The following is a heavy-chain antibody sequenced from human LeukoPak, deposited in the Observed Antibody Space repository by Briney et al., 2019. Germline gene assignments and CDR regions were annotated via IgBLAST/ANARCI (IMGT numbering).Heavy chain of an antibody. CDR3: ARGIAAAGFDP. J-gene: IGHJ5*02. V-gene: IGHV4-39*01. D-gene: IGHD6-13*01. CDR2: IYYSGST. Sequence: SETLSLTCTVSGGSISSSSYYWGWIRQPPGKGLEWIGSIYYSGSTYYNSPLKSRVTISVDTSKNQFSLKLSSVTAADTAVYYRARGIAAAGFDPWGQGTLVTVSS. CDR1: GGSISSSSYY.